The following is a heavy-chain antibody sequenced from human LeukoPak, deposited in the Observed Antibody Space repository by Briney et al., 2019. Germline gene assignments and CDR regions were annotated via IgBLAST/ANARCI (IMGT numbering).Heavy chain of an antibody. J-gene: IGHJ4*02. CDR2: IYPGDSDT. V-gene: IGHV5-51*01. CDR3: TRGDSSTWYEY. D-gene: IGHD6-13*01. CDR1: GYNFPNYW. Sequence: GESLKISCKGSGYNFPNYWIGWVRQMPGKGLEWMGIIYPGDSDTRYSPSFQGLVTISADKSISTAYLQWGSLKASDTAMYYCTRGDSSTWYEYWGQGTLVTVSS.